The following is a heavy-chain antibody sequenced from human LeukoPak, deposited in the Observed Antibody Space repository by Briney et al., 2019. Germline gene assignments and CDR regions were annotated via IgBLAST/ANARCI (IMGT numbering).Heavy chain of an antibody. V-gene: IGHV3-23*01. CDR1: GFTFNTYS. CDR3: AKEYYDFWSGYPHDY. Sequence: GGSLRLSCEASGFTFNTYSMNWARQAPGKGLEWVSSIDSSGGYMFYADSVKGRFTISRDNSKNTLYLQMNSLRAEDTAVYYCAKEYYDFWSGYPHDYWGQGTLVTVSS. J-gene: IGHJ4*02. CDR2: IDSSGGYM. D-gene: IGHD3-3*01.